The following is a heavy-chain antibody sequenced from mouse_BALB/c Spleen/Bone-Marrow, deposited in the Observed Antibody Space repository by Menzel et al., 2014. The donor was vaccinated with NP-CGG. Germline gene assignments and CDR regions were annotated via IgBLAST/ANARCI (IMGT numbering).Heavy chain of an antibody. J-gene: IGHJ2*01. Sequence: EVQLQQSGAEPVKPGASVKLSCTASGFNIKDTYMHWVKQRPEQGLEWIGRIDPANGNTKYDPKFQGKATITADTSSNTAYLQLSSLTAEDTAVYYCVREHDYGVDYYFDNWGQGTTLTVSS. CDR2: IDPANGNT. CDR3: VREHDYGVDYYFDN. CDR1: GFNIKDTY. V-gene: IGHV14-3*02. D-gene: IGHD2-4*01.